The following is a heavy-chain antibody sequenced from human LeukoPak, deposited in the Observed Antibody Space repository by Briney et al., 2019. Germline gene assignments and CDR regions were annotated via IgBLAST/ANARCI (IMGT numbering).Heavy chain of an antibody. D-gene: IGHD3-16*02. J-gene: IGHJ4*02. CDR3: ARHRRVSNFDY. V-gene: IGHV5-10-1*01. CDR1: GYSFTSYW. CDR2: VDPGDSYI. Sequence: PRESLKISCKGSGYSFTSYWITWVRQMTGKGLEWMGGVDPGDSYIKYSPSFQGHVTISADKPISAAYLHWSSVKASDTAMYYCARHRRVSNFDYWGQGTLVTVSS.